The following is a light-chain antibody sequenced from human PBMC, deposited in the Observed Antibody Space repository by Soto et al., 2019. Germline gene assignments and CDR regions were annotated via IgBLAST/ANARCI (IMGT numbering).Light chain of an antibody. CDR3: SSYAGTHIV. Sequence: QSVLTQPPSASGSPGQSVAISCTGTSSEVGGYNYVSWYQQHPGKAPKLMIYDVSKRPSGVPDRFSGSKSGNTASLIVSGLQAEDEAEYYCSSYAGTHIVFGTGTKVTVL. V-gene: IGLV2-8*01. J-gene: IGLJ1*01. CDR1: SSEVGGYNY. CDR2: DVS.